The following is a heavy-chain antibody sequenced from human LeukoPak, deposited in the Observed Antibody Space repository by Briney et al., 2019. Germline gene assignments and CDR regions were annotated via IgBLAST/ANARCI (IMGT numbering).Heavy chain of an antibody. V-gene: IGHV1-69*06. J-gene: IGHJ4*02. Sequence: SVKVSCKASVGTFSSYAISWVRQAPGQGLEWMGGIIPIFGTANYAQKFQGRVTITADKSTSTAYMELSSLRSEDTAVYYCARASCSGGSCYCDYWGQGTLVTVSS. D-gene: IGHD2-15*01. CDR3: ARASCSGGSCYCDY. CDR2: IIPIFGTA. CDR1: VGTFSSYA.